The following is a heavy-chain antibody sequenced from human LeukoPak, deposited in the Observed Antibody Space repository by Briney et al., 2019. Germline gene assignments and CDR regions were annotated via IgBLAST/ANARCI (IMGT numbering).Heavy chain of an antibody. D-gene: IGHD3-3*01. CDR1: GFTVSSNY. CDR2: IYSGGST. CDR3: ARPYDFWSGYYLDY. J-gene: IGHJ4*02. Sequence: GGSLRLSRAASGFTVSSNYMSWVRQAPGKGLEWVSIIYSGGSTHYADSVKGRFTISRDNSKNTMYLQMNSLRAEDTAVYYCARPYDFWSGYYLDYWGQGTLVTVSS. V-gene: IGHV3-53*01.